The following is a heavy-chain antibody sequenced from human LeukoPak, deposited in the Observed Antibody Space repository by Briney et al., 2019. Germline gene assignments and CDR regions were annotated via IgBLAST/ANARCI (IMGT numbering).Heavy chain of an antibody. J-gene: IGHJ4*02. Sequence: SETLSLTCTVSGGSISSSSYYWSWIRQPAGKGLEWIGRIYTSGSTNYNPSLKSRVTVSVDTSKNQFSLKLSSVTAADTAVYYCARDPGVPPFDYWGQGTLVTVSS. CDR2: IYTSGST. D-gene: IGHD2-2*01. CDR3: ARDPGVPPFDY. V-gene: IGHV4-61*02. CDR1: GGSISSSSYY.